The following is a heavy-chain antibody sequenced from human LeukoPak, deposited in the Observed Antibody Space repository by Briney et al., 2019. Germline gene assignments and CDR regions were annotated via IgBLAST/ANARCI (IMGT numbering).Heavy chain of an antibody. CDR2: ISHSGRTI. J-gene: IGHJ4*02. CDR3: ARTIEMATISYFDY. V-gene: IGHV3-11*04. CDR1: GFTFSDYY. Sequence: KPGGSLRLSCAASGFTFSDYYMSWIRQAPGKGLEWVSYISHSGRTIYYADSVKGRFTISRDNAKNSLYLQMNSLRAGDTAVYYCARTIEMATISYFDYWGQGTLVTVSS. D-gene: IGHD5-24*01.